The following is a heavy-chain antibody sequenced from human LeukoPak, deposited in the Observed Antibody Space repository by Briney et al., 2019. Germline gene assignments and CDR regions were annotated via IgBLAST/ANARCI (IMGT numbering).Heavy chain of an antibody. CDR1: GYTFTAYY. D-gene: IGHD7-27*01. CDR2: ISPNSGGT. CDR3: AIQPWGSGNNWYFDL. J-gene: IGHJ2*01. Sequence: ASVKVSCKASGYTFTAYYIHWVRQAPGQGLEWMGWISPNSGGTNYAQKFKGRVTMTRDTSISTTYVELSSLTSDDTAVYYCAIQPWGSGNNWYFDLWGRGTLVTVSS. V-gene: IGHV1-2*02.